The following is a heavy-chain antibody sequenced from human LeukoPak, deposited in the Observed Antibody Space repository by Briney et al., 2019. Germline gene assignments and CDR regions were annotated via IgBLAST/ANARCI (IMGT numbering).Heavy chain of an antibody. V-gene: IGHV4-30-4*08. CDR2: ICYSGST. Sequence: SETLSLTCTVSGGSISSGDYYWSWIRQPPGKGLEWIGYICYSGSTYYNPSLKSRVTISVDTSKNQFSLKLSSVTAADTAVYYCAGSSGWFYNWFDPWGQGTLVTVSS. J-gene: IGHJ5*02. CDR1: GGSISSGDYY. CDR3: AGSSGWFYNWFDP. D-gene: IGHD6-19*01.